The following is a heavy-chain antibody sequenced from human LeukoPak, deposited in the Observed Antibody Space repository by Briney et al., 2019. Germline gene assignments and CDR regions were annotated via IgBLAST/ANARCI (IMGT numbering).Heavy chain of an antibody. CDR2: ISSSSSYI. Sequence: GGSLRLSCAASGFIFSTYSMSWVRQAPGKGLEWVSSISSSSSYIHYADSVKGRFTISRDNSKNTLYLQMNSLRAEDTAIYYCAKGLDKRGYAPYYYYGLDVWGQGTTVTVSS. CDR3: AKGLDKRGYAPYYYYGLDV. V-gene: IGHV3-21*04. J-gene: IGHJ6*02. CDR1: GFIFSTYS. D-gene: IGHD2-2*01.